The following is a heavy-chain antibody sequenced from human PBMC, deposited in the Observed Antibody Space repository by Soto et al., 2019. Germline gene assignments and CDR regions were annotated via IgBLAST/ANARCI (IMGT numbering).Heavy chain of an antibody. J-gene: IGHJ6*02. D-gene: IGHD3-22*01. CDR2: ISSSSSTI. CDR3: ARVFGLDYYDSSGYYPLGYGMDI. V-gene: IGHV3-48*02. Sequence: GGSLRLSCTAPGFTFTSFCINWVRQAPGEGLEWVSFISSSSSTIYYADSVKGRFTISRDNAKNSLYLQMNSLRDEDTAVYYCARVFGLDYYDSSGYYPLGYGMDIWGQGTTVTVSS. CDR1: GFTFTSFC.